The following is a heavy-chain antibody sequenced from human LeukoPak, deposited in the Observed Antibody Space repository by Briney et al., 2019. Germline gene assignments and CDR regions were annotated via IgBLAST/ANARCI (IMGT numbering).Heavy chain of an antibody. CDR1: GGSISSGGYS. J-gene: IGHJ4*02. D-gene: IGHD3-10*01. CDR3: ARGRAEYYFDY. V-gene: IGHV4-30-2*01. Sequence: SQTLSLTCAVSGGSISSGGYSWSWIRQPPGKGLEWIGYIYHSGSTYYNPSLKSRVTISVDRSKNQFSLKLSSVTAADTAVYYCARGRAEYYFDYWGQGTLVTVSS. CDR2: IYHSGST.